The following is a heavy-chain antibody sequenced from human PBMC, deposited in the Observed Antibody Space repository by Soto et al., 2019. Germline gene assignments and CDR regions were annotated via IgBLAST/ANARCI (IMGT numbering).Heavy chain of an antibody. CDR1: GYTLTSDG. D-gene: IGHD6-19*01. J-gene: IGHJ4*02. Sequence: GASVKVSCKASGYTLTSDGSSWVRQAPGQGLEWMGRIIPILGIANYAQKFQGRVTITADKSTSTAYMELSSLRSEDTAVYYCARGPRKYIAVAGYYFDYWGQGTLVTVSS. CDR3: ARGPRKYIAVAGYYFDY. V-gene: IGHV1-69*04. CDR2: IIPILGIA.